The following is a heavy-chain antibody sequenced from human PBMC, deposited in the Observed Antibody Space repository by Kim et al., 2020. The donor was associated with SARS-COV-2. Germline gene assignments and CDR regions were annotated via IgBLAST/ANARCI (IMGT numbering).Heavy chain of an antibody. V-gene: IGHV3-7*01. CDR1: GFTFSSYW. CDR3: ARDRGYCSGGSCLLFDY. J-gene: IGHJ4*02. Sequence: GGSLRLSCAASGFTFSSYWMSWVRQAPGKGLEWVANIKQDGSEKYYVDSVKGRFTISRDNAKNSLYLQMNSLRAEDTAVYYCARDRGYCSGGSCLLFDYWGQGTLVTVSS. D-gene: IGHD2-15*01. CDR2: IKQDGSEK.